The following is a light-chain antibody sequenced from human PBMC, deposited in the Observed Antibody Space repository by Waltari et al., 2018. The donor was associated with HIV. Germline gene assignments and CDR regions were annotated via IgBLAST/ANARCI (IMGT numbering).Light chain of an antibody. CDR3: QVWASNSAYVV. J-gene: IGLJ2*01. CDR1: NIGDSS. Sequence: YELTQRPSGAVAPRQTATITCGGDNIGDSSEKWYQQKAGQAPVLVFYDDTDRPSGIPERFSGSKSGNTATLTISRVEAGDEADYYCQVWASNSAYVVFGGRTKLTVL. CDR2: DDT. V-gene: IGLV3-21*02.